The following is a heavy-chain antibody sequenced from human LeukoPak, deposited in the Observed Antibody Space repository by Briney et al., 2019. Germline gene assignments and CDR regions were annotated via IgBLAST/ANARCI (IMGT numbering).Heavy chain of an antibody. CDR1: AFTVSSYG. CDR3: ATARYSSGWYPDY. CDR2: IWYDGSNK. Sequence: GRSLRLSCAASAFTVSSYGMDWVRQAPGKGLEWVAVIWYDGSNKYYADSVKGRLTISRDNYKNTLYLQMNSLRAEDTAVYYCATARYSSGWYPDYWGQGTLVTVSS. D-gene: IGHD6-19*01. V-gene: IGHV3-33*01. J-gene: IGHJ4*02.